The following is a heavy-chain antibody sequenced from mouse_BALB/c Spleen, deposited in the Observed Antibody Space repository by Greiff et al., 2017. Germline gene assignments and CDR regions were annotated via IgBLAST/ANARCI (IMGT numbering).Heavy chain of an antibody. CDR2: IDPSDSYT. V-gene: IGHV1-69*02. J-gene: IGHJ2*01. CDR1: GYTFTSYW. Sequence: QVQLQQPGAELVKPGASVKLSCKASGYTFTSYWMHWVKQRPGQGLEWIGEIDPSDSYTNYNQKFKGKATLTVDKSSSTAYMQLSSLTSEDSAVDYCAIGGNYDYWGKGTTLTVSS. CDR3: AIGGNYDY. D-gene: IGHD2-1*01.